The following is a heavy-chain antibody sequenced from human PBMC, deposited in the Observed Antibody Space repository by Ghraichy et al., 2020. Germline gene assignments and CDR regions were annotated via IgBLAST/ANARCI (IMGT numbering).Heavy chain of an antibody. CDR2: IYYSGST. Sequence: ETLNISCTVSGGSISSYYWSWIRQPPGKGLEWIGYIYYSGSTNYNPSLKSRVTISVDTSKNQFSLKLSSVTAADTAVYYCARIVDTAMVSDWGQGTLVTVSS. CDR1: GGSISSYY. CDR3: ARIVDTAMVSD. J-gene: IGHJ4*02. V-gene: IGHV4-59*01. D-gene: IGHD5-18*01.